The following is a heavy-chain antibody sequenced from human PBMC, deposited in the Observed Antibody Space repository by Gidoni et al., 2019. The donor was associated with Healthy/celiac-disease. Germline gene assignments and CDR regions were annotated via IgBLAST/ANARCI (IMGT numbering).Heavy chain of an antibody. CDR3: ARVIGYYDYVWGSYRCDAFDI. V-gene: IGHV3-74*01. D-gene: IGHD3-16*02. Sequence: PVKGRFTISRDNPKNPLYLQRNSLRAEDTAVYYCARVIGYYDYVWGSYRCDAFDIWGQGTMVTVSS. J-gene: IGHJ3*02.